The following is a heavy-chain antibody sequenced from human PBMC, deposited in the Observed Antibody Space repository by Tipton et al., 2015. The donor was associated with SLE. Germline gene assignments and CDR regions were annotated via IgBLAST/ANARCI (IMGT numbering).Heavy chain of an antibody. V-gene: IGHV3-7*01. CDR1: GFTFSTYW. CDR3: AKSIDHVSVAPQDY. J-gene: IGHJ4*02. D-gene: IGHD6-19*01. Sequence: SLRLSCAASGFTFSTYWMSWVRQAPGKGLEWVANIRQDGSEKYYVDSVKGRFTISRDNAKNSLYLQMNNLRSEDTAVYYCAKSIDHVSVAPQDYWGQGTLVTVSS. CDR2: IRQDGSEK.